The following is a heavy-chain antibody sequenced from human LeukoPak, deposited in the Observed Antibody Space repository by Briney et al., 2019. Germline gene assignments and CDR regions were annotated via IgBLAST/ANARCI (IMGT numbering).Heavy chain of an antibody. D-gene: IGHD3-22*01. Sequence: SSETLSPTCAVYGGSFSGYYWSWIRQPPGKGLEWIGEINHSGSTNYNPSLKSRVTISVDTSKNQFSLKLSSVTAADTAVYYCASEAGSGYVDAFDTWGQGTMVTVSS. V-gene: IGHV4-34*01. CDR3: ASEAGSGYVDAFDT. CDR2: INHSGST. J-gene: IGHJ3*02. CDR1: GGSFSGYY.